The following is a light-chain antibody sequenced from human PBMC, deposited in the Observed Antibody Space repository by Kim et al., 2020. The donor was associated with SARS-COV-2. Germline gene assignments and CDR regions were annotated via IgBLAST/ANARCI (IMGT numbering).Light chain of an antibody. CDR1: QDISNY. CDR3: QQYDNLP. Sequence: DIQMTQSPSSLSASVGDSVTITCQASQDISNYLNWYQQKPGKAPKLLIYDASNLETGVPSRFSGSGSGTDFTFTISSLQPEDIATYYCQQYDNLPFGQGTKLEI. V-gene: IGKV1-33*01. J-gene: IGKJ2*01. CDR2: DAS.